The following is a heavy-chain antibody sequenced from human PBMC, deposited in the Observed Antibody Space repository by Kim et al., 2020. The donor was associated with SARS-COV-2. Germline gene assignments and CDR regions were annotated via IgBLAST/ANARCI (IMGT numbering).Heavy chain of an antibody. CDR3: ARSYDSRYYYGMDV. CDR1: GGTFSSYA. CDR2: IIPIFGAA. J-gene: IGHJ6*04. V-gene: IGHV1-69*13. D-gene: IGHD3-22*01. Sequence: SVKVSCKASGGTFSSYAISWVRQAPGQGLEWMGGIIPIFGAAYYAPKFQGRVTITADESTSTAYMELSSLRSEDTAVYYCARSYDSRYYYGMDVWGKGTTVTVSS.